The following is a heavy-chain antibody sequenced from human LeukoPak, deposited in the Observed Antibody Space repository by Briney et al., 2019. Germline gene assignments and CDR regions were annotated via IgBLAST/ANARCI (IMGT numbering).Heavy chain of an antibody. CDR2: IYHSGST. J-gene: IGHJ3*02. Sequence: KTSETLSLTCAVSGGSISSSNWWSWVRQPPGKGLEWIGEIYHSGSTNYNPSLKSRVTISVDKSKNQFSLKLSSVTAADTAVYYCARAVLYYDSSAPLRAPQIKAFDIWGQGTMVTVSS. D-gene: IGHD3-22*01. CDR3: ARAVLYYDSSAPLRAPQIKAFDI. CDR1: GGSISSSNW. V-gene: IGHV4-4*02.